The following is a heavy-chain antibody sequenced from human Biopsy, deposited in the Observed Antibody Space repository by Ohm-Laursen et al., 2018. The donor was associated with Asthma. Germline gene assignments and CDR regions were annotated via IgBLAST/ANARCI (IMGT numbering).Heavy chain of an antibody. CDR2: IYSGGTS. CDR1: GFAVSRDH. CDR3: ARGDSSNWSHYYFDY. D-gene: IGHD3-22*01. V-gene: IGHV3-53*01. J-gene: IGHJ4*02. Sequence: SLRLSCTASGFAVSRDHMFWVRQAPGKGLEWVSVIYSGGTSHTADSVRGRFTISRDYAKNTLYLQMHSLRAEDTAVYYCARGDSSNWSHYYFDYWGQGTLVTVSS.